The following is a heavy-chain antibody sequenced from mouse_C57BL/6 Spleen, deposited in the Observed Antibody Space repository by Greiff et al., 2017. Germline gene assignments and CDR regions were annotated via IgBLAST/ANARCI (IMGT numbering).Heavy chain of an antibody. CDR3: ARWEFTTVVAKAY. CDR1: GYTFTSYW. J-gene: IGHJ3*01. D-gene: IGHD1-1*01. CDR2: IDPSDSYT. Sequence: QVQLQQPGAELVRPGTSVKLSCKASGYTFTSYWMHWVKQRPGQGLEWIGVIDPSDSYTNYNQKFKGKATLTVDTSSSTAYMQLSSLTAEDSAVYYCARWEFTTVVAKAYWGQRTLVTVSA. V-gene: IGHV1-59*01.